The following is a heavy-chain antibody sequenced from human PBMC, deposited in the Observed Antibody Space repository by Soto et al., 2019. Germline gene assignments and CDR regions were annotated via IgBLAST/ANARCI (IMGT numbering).Heavy chain of an antibody. CDR3: AKDAVAYNGKWDWFDS. CDR2: IGGVGGDT. V-gene: IGHV3-23*01. CDR1: RFTFSDYA. Sequence: DVQLLESGGGLVQPGGSLTLSCAASRFTFSDYAMNWVRQAPGKGLEWVSAIGGVGGDTYYADSVKGRFTISRDNSKNTLYLQMNSLRDEDTALYYCAKDAVAYNGKWDWFDSWGQGTLVTVSS. D-gene: IGHD6-19*01. J-gene: IGHJ5*01.